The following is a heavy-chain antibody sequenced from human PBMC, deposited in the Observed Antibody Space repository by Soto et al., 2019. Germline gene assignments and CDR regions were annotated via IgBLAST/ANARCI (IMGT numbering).Heavy chain of an antibody. Sequence: PSETLSLTCTVSGGSISSYFWGWIRQPPGKGLEWIGTIHYTGSTYYKASLKSRVTISVDTSKNQFSLKLSSVTAADTAVYYCARVYYGSGIIEFWGQGTLVTVSS. V-gene: IGHV4-39*01. CDR3: ARVYYGSGIIEF. CDR1: GGSISSYF. J-gene: IGHJ4*02. CDR2: IHYTGST. D-gene: IGHD3-10*01.